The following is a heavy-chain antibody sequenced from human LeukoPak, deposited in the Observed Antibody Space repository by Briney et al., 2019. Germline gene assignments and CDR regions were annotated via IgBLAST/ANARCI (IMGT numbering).Heavy chain of an antibody. V-gene: IGHV1-18*04. CDR3: ARDGRIAVAAH. D-gene: IGHD6-19*01. CDR1: GSPFPSYG. Sequence: AWVKVSSKASGSPFPSYGISWARRAPGQGVGGMGWISSYNGNTNYAQKLQGRVTMTTDTSTSTAYMELRSLRSDDTAVYYCARDGRIAVAAHWGQGTLVTVSS. CDR2: ISSYNGNT. J-gene: IGHJ4*02.